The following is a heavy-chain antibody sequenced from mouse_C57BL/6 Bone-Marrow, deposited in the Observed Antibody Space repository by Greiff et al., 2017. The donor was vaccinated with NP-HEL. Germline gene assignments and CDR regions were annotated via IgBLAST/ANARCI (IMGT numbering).Heavy chain of an antibody. V-gene: IGHV5-12*01. CDR1: GFTFSDYY. CDR3: ARRDYGSSYYFDY. CDR2: ISNGGGST. J-gene: IGHJ2*01. D-gene: IGHD1-1*01. Sequence: EVQLVESGGGLVQPGGSLKLSCAASGFTFSDYYMYWVRQTPEKRLEWVAYISNGGGSTYYPDTVKGRFTFSRDNAKNTLYLQMSRLKSEDTAMYYCARRDYGSSYYFDYWGQGTTLTVSS.